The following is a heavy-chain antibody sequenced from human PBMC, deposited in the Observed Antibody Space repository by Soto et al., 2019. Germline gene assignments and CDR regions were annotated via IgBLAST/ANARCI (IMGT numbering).Heavy chain of an antibody. CDR2: VNPILSMS. J-gene: IGHJ4*02. D-gene: IGHD3-10*01. CDR1: GDTFSFYT. V-gene: IGHV1-69*02. Sequence: QVQMVQSGAEVKKPGSSVKVSCKASGDTFSFYTINWVRQAPGLGLEWMGRVNPILSMSNYAQKFQGRVTMTADKSASTAYMDLRSLRTEDMAFYYCATSYGSGYRAFDYWGQGAMVTVSS. CDR3: ATSYGSGYRAFDY.